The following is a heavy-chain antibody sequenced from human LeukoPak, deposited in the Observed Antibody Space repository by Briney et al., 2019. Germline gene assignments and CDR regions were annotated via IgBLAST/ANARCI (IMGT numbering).Heavy chain of an antibody. CDR2: ISWNSGSI. Sequence: GGSPRLSCAASGFTFDDYAMHWVRQAPGKGLEWVSSISWNSGSIGYADSVKGRFTISRDNSKNTLYLQMNSLRAEDTAVYYCAKIGYYDILTGLHHFDYWGQGTLVTVSS. CDR3: AKIGYYDILTGLHHFDY. J-gene: IGHJ4*02. CDR1: GFTFDDYA. V-gene: IGHV3-9*01. D-gene: IGHD3-9*01.